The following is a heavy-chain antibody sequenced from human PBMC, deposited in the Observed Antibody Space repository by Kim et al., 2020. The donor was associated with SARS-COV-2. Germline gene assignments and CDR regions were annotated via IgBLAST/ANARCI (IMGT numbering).Heavy chain of an antibody. V-gene: IGHV1-3*01. CDR3: AMTSITMVRVLSY. D-gene: IGHD3-10*01. Sequence: YSQKLQGRVTITRDTSASTAYMELSSLRSEDTAVYYCAMTSITMVRVLSYWGQGTLVTVSS. J-gene: IGHJ4*02.